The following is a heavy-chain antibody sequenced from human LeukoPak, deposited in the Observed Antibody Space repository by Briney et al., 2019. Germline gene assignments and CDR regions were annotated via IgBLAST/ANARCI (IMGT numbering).Heavy chain of an antibody. D-gene: IGHD3-10*01. CDR1: GGSVSSGSYY. Sequence: SETLSLTCTVSGGSVSSGSYYWSWNRQPPGKGLEWIGYIYYSGSAKYSPSLKSRVTISVDTSKNQFSLKLTSVTAADTAVYYCARGFGDWGLSWFDPWGQGTLVTVSS. V-gene: IGHV4-61*01. CDR3: ARGFGDWGLSWFDP. J-gene: IGHJ5*02. CDR2: IYYSGSA.